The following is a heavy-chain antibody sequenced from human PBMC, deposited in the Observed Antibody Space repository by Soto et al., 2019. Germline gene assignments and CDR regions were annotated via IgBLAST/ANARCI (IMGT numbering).Heavy chain of an antibody. CDR2: IDPSDSSV. Sequence: GESLKISCKGSGYSFTSYWITWVRQMPGKGLEWMGKIDPSDSSVNYSPSFQGHVTISTDKSISTAYLEWSSLKASDTAVYYCATSGYSSGWFVFDFWGQGTQVTVSS. J-gene: IGHJ4*02. V-gene: IGHV5-10-1*01. D-gene: IGHD6-19*01. CDR3: ATSGYSSGWFVFDF. CDR1: GYSFTSYW.